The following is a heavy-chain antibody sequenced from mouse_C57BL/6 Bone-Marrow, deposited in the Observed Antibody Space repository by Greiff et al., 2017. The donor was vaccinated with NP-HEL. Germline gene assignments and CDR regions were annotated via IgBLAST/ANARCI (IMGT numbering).Heavy chain of an antibody. J-gene: IGHJ3*01. D-gene: IGHD1-1*01. CDR3: ARRGSYCYGSSPFAY. CDR1: GYTFTSYG. V-gene: IGHV1-81*01. CDR2: IYPRSGNT. Sequence: VQLQQSGAELARPGASVKLSCKASGYTFTSYGISWVKQRTGQGLEWIGEIYPRSGNTYYNEKFKGKATLTADKSSSTAYMELRSLTSEDSAVYFCARRGSYCYGSSPFAYWGQGTLVTVSA.